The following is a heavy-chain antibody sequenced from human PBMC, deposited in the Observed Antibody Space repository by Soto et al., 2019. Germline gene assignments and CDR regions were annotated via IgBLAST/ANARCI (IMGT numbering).Heavy chain of an antibody. D-gene: IGHD6-13*01. Sequence: SETLSLTCAVYGGSFSGYYWSWIRQPPGKGLEWIGEINHSGSTNYNPSLKSRVTISVDTSKNQFSLKLSSVTAADTAVYYCARAAAGYSWFDPWGQGTLVTVSS. CDR3: ARAAAGYSWFDP. V-gene: IGHV4-34*01. CDR1: GGSFSGYY. CDR2: INHSGST. J-gene: IGHJ5*02.